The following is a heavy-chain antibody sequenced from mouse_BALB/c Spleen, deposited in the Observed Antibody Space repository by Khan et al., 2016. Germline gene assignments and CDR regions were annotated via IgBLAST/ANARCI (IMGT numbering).Heavy chain of an antibody. CDR1: GYTFTDYY. V-gene: IGHV1-77*01. D-gene: IGHD1-1*02. CDR3: ARGRWVNYGYFDV. J-gene: IGHJ1*01. CDR2: ISPGSGNT. Sequence: QVQLQQSGAELARPGASVKLSCKASGYTFTDYYINWVKQRPGQGLEWIGEISPGSGNTYYNEKFKGKATLTADKSSSTAYMQLSSLTSEDSAVYFCARGRWVNYGYFDVWRAGTTLTVSS.